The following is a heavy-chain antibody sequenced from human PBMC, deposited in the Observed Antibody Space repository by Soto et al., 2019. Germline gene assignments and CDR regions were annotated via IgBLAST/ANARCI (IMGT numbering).Heavy chain of an antibody. CDR3: VRSGTARLLRHSWFDT. D-gene: IGHD2-21*01. J-gene: IGHJ5*02. CDR1: GFTFNTYD. Sequence: EVQLVESGGGLVKPGGSLRLSCAASGFTFNTYDMNWVRQAPGMGLEWVSSITTSSAYIYYADSLKGRITISRDNAKNSLFLQVNSLRAEDTAVYYCVRSGTARLLRHSWFDTWGQGTLVTVSS. V-gene: IGHV3-21*01. CDR2: ITTSSAYI.